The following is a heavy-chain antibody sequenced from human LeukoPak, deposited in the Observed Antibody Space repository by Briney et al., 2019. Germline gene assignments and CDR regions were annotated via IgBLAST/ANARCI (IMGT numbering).Heavy chain of an antibody. CDR2: ISSDGSKT. V-gene: IGHV3-30*01. J-gene: IGHJ4*02. CDR1: GFIFSNYA. Sequence: GGSPRLSCAASGFIFSNYAMHWVRQAPGKGLEWVALISSDGSKTYHADSVKGRFSISRDNPKNTLYLQLNSLRAEDTSVYYCARDSTYWYDSGSSGPHYFDYWGQGTLVTVSS. D-gene: IGHD3-10*01. CDR3: ARDSTYWYDSGSSGPHYFDY.